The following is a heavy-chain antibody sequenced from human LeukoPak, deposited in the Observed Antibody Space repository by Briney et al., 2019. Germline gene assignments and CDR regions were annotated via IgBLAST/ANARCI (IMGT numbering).Heavy chain of an antibody. CDR3: ARRPTNQGWSYYHGGKNRFDP. V-gene: IGHV4-34*01. J-gene: IGHJ5*02. CDR1: GGSFSGYY. D-gene: IGHD1-26*01. CDR2: INHSGST. Sequence: PSETLSLTCAVYGGSFSGYYWSWIRQPPGKGLEWIGEINHSGSTNYNPSLKSRVTISVDTSKNQFSLKLSSVTAADTAVYYCARRPTNQGWSYYHGGKNRFDPWGQGTLVTVSS.